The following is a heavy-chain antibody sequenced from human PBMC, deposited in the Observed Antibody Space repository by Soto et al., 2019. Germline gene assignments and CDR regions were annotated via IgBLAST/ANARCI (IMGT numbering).Heavy chain of an antibody. Sequence: QVQLVESRGGVVQPGRSLRLSCAASGFTFSSYAMHWVRQAPGKGLEWVAVISYDGSNKYYADSVEGRFTISRDNSKNTLYLQMNSLRAEDTAVYYCARVAVEMATIHVFDYWGQGTLVTVSS. D-gene: IGHD5-12*01. J-gene: IGHJ4*02. CDR3: ARVAVEMATIHVFDY. CDR2: ISYDGSNK. CDR1: GFTFSSYA. V-gene: IGHV3-30-3*01.